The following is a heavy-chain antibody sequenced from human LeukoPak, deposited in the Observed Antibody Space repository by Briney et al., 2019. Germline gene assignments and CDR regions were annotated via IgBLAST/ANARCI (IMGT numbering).Heavy chain of an antibody. Sequence: SETLSLTCRVSGASISSGSNYWGWIRQPPGKGLEWIGYIYYSGSTNYNPSLKSRVTISVDTSKNQFSLKLSSVTAADTAVYYCARGRGSSWYSWFDPWGQGTLVTVSS. D-gene: IGHD6-13*01. J-gene: IGHJ5*02. CDR3: ARGRGSSWYSWFDP. CDR2: IYYSGST. CDR1: GASISSGSNY. V-gene: IGHV4-61*01.